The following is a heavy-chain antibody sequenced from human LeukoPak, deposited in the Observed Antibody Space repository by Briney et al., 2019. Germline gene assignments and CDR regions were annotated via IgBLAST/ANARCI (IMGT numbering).Heavy chain of an antibody. V-gene: IGHV4-59*08. CDR3: ARLTIAVVPAAIFLFDY. CDR2: IYYSGST. J-gene: IGHJ4*02. D-gene: IGHD2-2*02. CDR1: GGSISSYY. Sequence: SETLSLTCTVSGGSISSYYWSWIRQPPGKGLEWIGYIYYSGSTNYNPSLKSRVTISVDTSKNQFSLKLSSVTAADTAMYYCARLTIAVVPAAIFLFDYWGQGTLVTVSS.